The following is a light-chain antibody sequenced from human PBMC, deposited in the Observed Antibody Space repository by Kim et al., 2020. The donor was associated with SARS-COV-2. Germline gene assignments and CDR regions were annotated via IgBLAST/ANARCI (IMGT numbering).Light chain of an antibody. J-gene: IGKJ1*01. CDR3: QQYDSLPRT. Sequence: VAPGERVTLSCRASQTVNIDLAWYRQKPGQPPSLLIYGASTRATNIPARFSGSGSGTDFTLTINGLQSEDFAVYYCQQYDSLPRTFGQGTKVDIK. CDR2: GAS. V-gene: IGKV3-15*01. CDR1: QTVNID.